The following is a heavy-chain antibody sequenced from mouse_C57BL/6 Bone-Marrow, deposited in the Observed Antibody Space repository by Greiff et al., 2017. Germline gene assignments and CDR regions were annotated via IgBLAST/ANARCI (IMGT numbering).Heavy chain of an antibody. Sequence: VQLQQPGAELVMPGASVKLSCKASGYTFTSYWMHWVKQRPGQGLVWIGEIDPSDSYTNYNQKFKGKSTLTVDKSSSTAYMQLSSLTSEDSAVYYCARCPYDGYYVYWYFDVWGTGTTVTVSS. V-gene: IGHV1-69*01. CDR1: GYTFTSYW. CDR2: IDPSDSYT. J-gene: IGHJ1*03. D-gene: IGHD2-3*01. CDR3: ARCPYDGYYVYWYFDV.